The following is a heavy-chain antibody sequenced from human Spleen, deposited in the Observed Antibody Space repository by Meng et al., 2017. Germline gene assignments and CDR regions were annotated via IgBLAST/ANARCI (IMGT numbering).Heavy chain of an antibody. V-gene: IGHV1-69*06. CDR1: GGNFSSYA. CDR3: ARGDYGDYVGPIDY. Sequence: HAQLVQSVAQGKMPGSSGKVSCKASGGNFSSYASSWVRQAPGQGIEWMGGIIPIFGTANYAQKFQGRVTITADKSTSTAYMELSSLRSEDTAVYYCARGDYGDYVGPIDYWGQGTLVTVSS. J-gene: IGHJ4*02. CDR2: IIPIFGTA. D-gene: IGHD4-17*01.